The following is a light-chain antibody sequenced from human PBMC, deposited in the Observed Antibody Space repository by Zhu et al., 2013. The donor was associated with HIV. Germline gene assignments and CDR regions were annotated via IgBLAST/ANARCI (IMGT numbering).Light chain of an antibody. CDR1: QTVRSNY. J-gene: IGKJ2*03. CDR3: QQYGNSPPYS. CDR2: GAS. Sequence: IVLTQSPGTLSLSPGERVTLSCRASQTVRSNYLAWYQQKPGQAPRLLIYGASNRATGIPDRFSGRGSGTDFTLTISRLEPEDFAVYYCQQYGNSPPYSFGQGTKLEIK. V-gene: IGKV3-20*01.